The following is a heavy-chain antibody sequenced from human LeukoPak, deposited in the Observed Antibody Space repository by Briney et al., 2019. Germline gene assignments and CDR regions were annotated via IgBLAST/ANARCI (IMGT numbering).Heavy chain of an antibody. CDR1: GGSISSTDYH. J-gene: IGHJ4*02. V-gene: IGHV4-39*01. Sequence: PSETLSLTCTVAGGSISSTDYHWGWIRQPPGKGLEWIGGIYYTGTTYYNPSLKSRLIISVDTSRNQFSLTLNSATAADTAVYYCAAEYSSSPGYWGQGTLVTVSS. CDR3: AAEYSSSPGY. D-gene: IGHD6-6*01. CDR2: IYYTGTT.